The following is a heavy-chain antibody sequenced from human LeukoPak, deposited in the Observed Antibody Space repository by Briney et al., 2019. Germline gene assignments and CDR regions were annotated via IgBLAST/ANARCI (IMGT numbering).Heavy chain of an antibody. Sequence: GGSLRLSCAASGFTFRSYSMNRVRQAPGKGLEWVSSINSDSNYIYYADSVQGRFTISRDNAKNSLYLQMNSLRAEDTAVYYCAVAYYYGSGDAFDIWGQGTKVTVSS. CDR3: AVAYYYGSGDAFDI. V-gene: IGHV3-21*01. CDR1: GFTFRSYS. J-gene: IGHJ3*02. D-gene: IGHD3-10*01. CDR2: INSDSNYI.